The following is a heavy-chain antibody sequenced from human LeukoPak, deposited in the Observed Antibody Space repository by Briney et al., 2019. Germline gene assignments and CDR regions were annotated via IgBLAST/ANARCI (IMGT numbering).Heavy chain of an antibody. CDR1: GGSISSGSYY. CDR3: ARGPPGKENAFDI. CDR2: IYYSGST. V-gene: IGHV4-61*01. J-gene: IGHJ3*02. Sequence: SETLSLTCTVSGGSISSGSYYWSWLRQPPGKGLEWIGYIYYSGSTNYNPSLKSRVTISVDTSKNQFSLNLSSVTAADTAVYYCARGPPGKENAFDIWGQGTMVTVSS. D-gene: IGHD2-2*01.